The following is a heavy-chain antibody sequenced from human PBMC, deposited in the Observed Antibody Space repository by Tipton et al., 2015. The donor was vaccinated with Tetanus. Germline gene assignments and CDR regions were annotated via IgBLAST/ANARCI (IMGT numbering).Heavy chain of an antibody. D-gene: IGHD6-19*01. CDR3: AREKSGWYLGPPDNWFDP. J-gene: IGHJ5*02. CDR1: GFTFSSYW. Sequence: SLRLSCAASGFTFSSYWMSWVRQAPGKGLEWVANIKQDGSEKYYVDSVKGRFTISRDNAKNSLYLQMNSLRAEDTAVYYCAREKSGWYLGPPDNWFDPWGQGTLVTVSS. CDR2: IKQDGSEK. V-gene: IGHV3-7*05.